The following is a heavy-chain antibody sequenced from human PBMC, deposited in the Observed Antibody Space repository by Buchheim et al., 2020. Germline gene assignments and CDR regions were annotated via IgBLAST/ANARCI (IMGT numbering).Heavy chain of an antibody. CDR3: AKDTDSSSWFDY. V-gene: IGHV3-48*03. J-gene: IGHJ4*02. Sequence: VQLVESGGGLVQPGGSLRLSCAASGFTFSDYEMNWVRQAPGKGLEWVSYISSVGTTIYYADSVKGRFTISRDNAKNSLYLQMNSLRAEDTAVYYCAKDTDSSSWFDYWGQGTL. CDR1: GFTFSDYE. D-gene: IGHD6-13*01. CDR2: ISSVGTTI.